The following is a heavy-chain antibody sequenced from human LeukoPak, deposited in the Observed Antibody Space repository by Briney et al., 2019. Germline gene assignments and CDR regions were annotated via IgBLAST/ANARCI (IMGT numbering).Heavy chain of an antibody. CDR3: ARDLEGYYDSSGYYDY. CDR1: GGTFSGYA. D-gene: IGHD3-22*01. V-gene: IGHV1-69*01. J-gene: IGHJ4*02. CDR2: IIPIFGTA. Sequence: SVKVSCKASGGTFSGYAISWVRQAPGQGLEWMGGIIPIFGTANYAQKFQGRVTITADESTSTAYMELSSLRSEDTAVYYCARDLEGYYDSSGYYDYWGQGTLVTVSS.